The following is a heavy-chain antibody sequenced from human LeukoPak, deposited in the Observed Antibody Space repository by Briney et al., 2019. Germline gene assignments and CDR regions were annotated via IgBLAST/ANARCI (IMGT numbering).Heavy chain of an antibody. CDR2: IKYDGSEK. D-gene: IGHD6-13*01. CDR3: ARDIVGPGIAFDL. CDR1: GFTFSSYW. Sequence: GGSLRLSCAASGFTFSSYWMNWVRQAPGKGLEWVAHIKYDGSEKYYVDSVKGRFTISRDNAKNSLYLQMNSLRAEDTAVYYCARDIVGPGIAFDLWGQGTMLTVSS. J-gene: IGHJ3*01. V-gene: IGHV3-7*04.